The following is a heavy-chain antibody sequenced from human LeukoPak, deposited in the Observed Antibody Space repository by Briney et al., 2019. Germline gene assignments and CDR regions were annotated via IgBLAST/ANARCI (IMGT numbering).Heavy chain of an antibody. D-gene: IGHD1-26*01. CDR3: ARDNSVGDYAWWFDP. Sequence: GASVKVSCKASGGTFSNYAISWVRQAPGQGLEWMGGIIPIFGTANYAQKFRGRVTMTRDLSTSTDYMELSSLRSDDTAVYFCARDNSVGDYAWWFDPWGQGTLVTVSS. CDR1: GGTFSNYA. V-gene: IGHV1-69*05. J-gene: IGHJ5*02. CDR2: IIPIFGTA.